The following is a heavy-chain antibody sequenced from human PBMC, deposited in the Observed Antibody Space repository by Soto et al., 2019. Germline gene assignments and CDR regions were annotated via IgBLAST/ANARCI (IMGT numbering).Heavy chain of an antibody. Sequence: GAPVQVSCKASGYTFTSYYMNWVRQAPGQGLEWKGIINPRGGSTSYAQKFQSRVTMTKDTSTSAVYMDLTSLRSEDTAVYYCAGAFWDYYDSSGYPFDPWGQGTLVTVAS. V-gene: IGHV1-46*01. CDR3: AGAFWDYYDSSGYPFDP. D-gene: IGHD3-22*01. CDR2: INPRGGST. CDR1: GYTFTSYY. J-gene: IGHJ5*02.